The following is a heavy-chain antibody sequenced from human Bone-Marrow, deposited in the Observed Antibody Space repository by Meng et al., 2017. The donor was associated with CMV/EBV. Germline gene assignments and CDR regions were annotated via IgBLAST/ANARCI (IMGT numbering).Heavy chain of an antibody. Sequence: GGSLRLSCAASGFTFSSYGMHWVRQAPGKGLEWVAFIRYDGSNKYYADSVKGRFTISRDNSKDTLYLQMNSLRAEDTAVYYCAPHCCGGSCYADYWGQGKLVTVYS. CDR1: GFTFSSYG. CDR3: APHCCGGSCYADY. J-gene: IGHJ4*02. V-gene: IGHV3-30*02. CDR2: IRYDGSNK. D-gene: IGHD2-15*01.